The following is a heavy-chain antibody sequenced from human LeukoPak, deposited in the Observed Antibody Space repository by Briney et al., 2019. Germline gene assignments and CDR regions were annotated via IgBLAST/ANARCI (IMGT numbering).Heavy chain of an antibody. CDR2: ISGSGGST. D-gene: IGHD1-26*01. Sequence: GGSLRLSCAASGFTFSSYAMSWVRQAPGKGLEWVSAISGSGGSTYYADSVKGRFTISRDNSKNTLYLQMNSLRAEDTAVYYCARTYSGSYPNCYYYYGMDVWGQGTTVTVSS. CDR1: GFTFSSYA. V-gene: IGHV3-23*01. J-gene: IGHJ6*02. CDR3: ARTYSGSYPNCYYYYGMDV.